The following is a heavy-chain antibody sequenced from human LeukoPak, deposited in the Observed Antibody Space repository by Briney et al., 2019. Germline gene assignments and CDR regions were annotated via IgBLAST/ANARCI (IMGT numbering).Heavy chain of an antibody. D-gene: IGHD6-19*01. CDR1: GGSISSYY. Sequence: PSETLSLTCTVSGGSISSYYWSWIRQPPGKGLEWIGYIYYSGSTNYNPSLKSRVTISVDTSKNQFSLKLSSVTAADTAVYYCARDGIAVAGRGWFDPWGQGTLGTVSS. CDR3: ARDGIAVAGRGWFDP. J-gene: IGHJ5*02. V-gene: IGHV4-59*01. CDR2: IYYSGST.